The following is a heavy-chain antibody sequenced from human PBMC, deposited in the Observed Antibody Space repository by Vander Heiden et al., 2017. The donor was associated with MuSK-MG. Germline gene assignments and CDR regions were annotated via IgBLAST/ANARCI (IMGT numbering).Heavy chain of an antibody. CDR3: ARGERGYSYGFVAFDI. CDR1: GFTFSSYA. Sequence: QVQLVESGGGVVQPGRSLRLSCAASGFTFSSYARPWVRQAPGKGLEWVAVISYDGSNKYYADSVKGRFTISRDNSKNTLFLQMNSLRAEDTAVYYCARGERGYSYGFVAFDIWGQGTMVTVSS. CDR2: ISYDGSNK. J-gene: IGHJ3*02. V-gene: IGHV3-30-3*01. D-gene: IGHD5-18*01.